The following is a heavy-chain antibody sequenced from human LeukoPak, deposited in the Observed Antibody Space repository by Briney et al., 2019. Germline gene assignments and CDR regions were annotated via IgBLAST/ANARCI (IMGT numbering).Heavy chain of an antibody. CDR2: INPNSAGT. J-gene: IGHJ4*02. Sequence: ASVKVSCKASGYTFTSYYMHWVRQAPGQGREGMGGINPNSAGTNYAHQIQGRVPMPSDTSISPAYMELSTLRSDDTAVYYCASGAYIVATIITDFDYWGQGTLVTVSS. CDR1: GYTFTSYY. D-gene: IGHD5-12*01. CDR3: ASGAYIVATIITDFDY. V-gene: IGHV1-2*07.